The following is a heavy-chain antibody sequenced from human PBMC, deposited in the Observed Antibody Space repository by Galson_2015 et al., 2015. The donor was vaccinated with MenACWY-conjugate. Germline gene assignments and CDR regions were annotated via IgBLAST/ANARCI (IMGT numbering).Heavy chain of an antibody. CDR3: ARGLSGSGWRGGVDP. V-gene: IGHV4-61*01. CDR1: GGSVSSGSSY. Sequence: ETLSLTCTVSGGSVSSGSSYWTWIRQPPGKGLEWIGYIHYSGSTKYNPALRSRVTISVDTSKNQFSLNLNSVTAADTAVYYCARGLSGSGWRGGVDPWGQGTLVTVSS. D-gene: IGHD6-19*01. CDR2: IHYSGST. J-gene: IGHJ5*02.